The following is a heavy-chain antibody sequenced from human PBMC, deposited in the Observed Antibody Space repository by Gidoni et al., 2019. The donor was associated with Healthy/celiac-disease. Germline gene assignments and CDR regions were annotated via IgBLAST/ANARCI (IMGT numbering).Heavy chain of an antibody. J-gene: IGHJ4*02. V-gene: IGHV5-51*01. D-gene: IGHD3-16*01. CDR3: ARLGFGGVNDVLGIDY. CDR1: GYSFTSYW. CDR2: IYPGDSDT. Sequence: EVQLVQSGAEVKKPGESLMISCKGSGYSFTSYWIGWFRQMPGKGLEWMRIIYPGDSDTRYSPSFQGQVTISADKSISTAYLQWSSLKASDTAMYYCARLGFGGVNDVLGIDYWGQGTLVTVSS.